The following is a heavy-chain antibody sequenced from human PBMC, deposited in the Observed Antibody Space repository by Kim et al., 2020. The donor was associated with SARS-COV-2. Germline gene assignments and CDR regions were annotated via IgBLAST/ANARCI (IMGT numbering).Heavy chain of an antibody. CDR1: GFTFSDYY. CDR3: ARDHSTYYYDSSGYYRALTPEYYYYGMDV. J-gene: IGHJ6*02. CDR2: ISSSSSYT. V-gene: IGHV3-11*05. D-gene: IGHD3-22*01. Sequence: GGSLRLSSAASGFTFSDYYMSWIRQAPGKGLEWVSYISSSSSYTNYADSVKGRFTISRDNAKNSLYLQMNSLRAEDTAVYYCARDHSTYYYDSSGYYRALTPEYYYYGMDVWGQGTTVTVSS.